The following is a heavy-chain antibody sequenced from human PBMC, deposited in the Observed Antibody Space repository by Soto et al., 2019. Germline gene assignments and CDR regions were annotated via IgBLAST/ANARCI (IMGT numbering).Heavy chain of an antibody. CDR2: IYYSGST. D-gene: IGHD6-13*01. CDR1: GGSISSGDYY. Sequence: QVQLQESGPGLVKPSQILSLTCTVSGGSISSGDYYWSWIRQPPGKDLEWIGSIYYSGSTYYNPSLKSRVTISVCTSKHQFSLKLNSVTAADTAVYYCASRHSSPYFDYWGQGTLVTVSS. CDR3: ASRHSSPYFDY. V-gene: IGHV4-30-4*01. J-gene: IGHJ4*02.